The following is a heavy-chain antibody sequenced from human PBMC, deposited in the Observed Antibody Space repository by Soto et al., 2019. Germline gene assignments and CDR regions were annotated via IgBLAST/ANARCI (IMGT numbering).Heavy chain of an antibody. CDR3: ARDVRDGAYGDPPRGY. J-gene: IGHJ4*02. V-gene: IGHV1-46*01. CDR1: GYTFTSYY. CDR2: INPSGGST. Sequence: GASVKVSCKASGYTFTSYYMHWVRQAPGQGLEWMGIINPSGGSTSYAQKFQGRVTMTRDTSTSTVYMELSSLRSEDTAVYYCARDVRDGAYGDPPRGYWGQGTLVTVSS. D-gene: IGHD4-17*01.